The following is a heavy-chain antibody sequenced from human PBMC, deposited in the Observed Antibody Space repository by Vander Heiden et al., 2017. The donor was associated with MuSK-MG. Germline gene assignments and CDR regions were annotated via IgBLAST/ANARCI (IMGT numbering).Heavy chain of an antibody. D-gene: IGHD5-18*01. V-gene: IGHV3-30*02. J-gene: IGHJ6*02. CDR3: AKDRKRWLQPSYGMDV. Sequence: RFTIARDNSKNTLYLQMNSLRAEDTAVYYCAKDRKRWLQPSYGMDVWGQGTTVTVSS.